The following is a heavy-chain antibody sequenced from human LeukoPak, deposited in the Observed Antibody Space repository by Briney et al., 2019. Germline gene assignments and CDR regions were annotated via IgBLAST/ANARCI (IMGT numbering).Heavy chain of an antibody. V-gene: IGHV4-59*01. J-gene: IGHJ5*02. CDR2: IYYSGST. CDR3: ARDVAAAGTIGFDP. Sequence: SETLSLTCTVSGGSISSYYWSWIRQPPGKGLEWIGYIYYSGSTNYNPSLKSRVTISVDTSKNQFSLKLSSVTAADTAVYYCARDVAAAGTIGFDPWGQGTLVTVSS. D-gene: IGHD6-13*01. CDR1: GGSISSYY.